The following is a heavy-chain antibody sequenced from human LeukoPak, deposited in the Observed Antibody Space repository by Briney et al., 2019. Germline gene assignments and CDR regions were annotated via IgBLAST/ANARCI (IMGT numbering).Heavy chain of an antibody. D-gene: IGHD1-26*01. CDR1: GYTFTSYG. J-gene: IGHJ4*02. V-gene: IGHV1-18*01. Sequence: ASVKVSRKASGYTFTSYGISWVRQAPGQGLEWMGWISAYNGNTNYAQKLQGRVTMTTDTSTSTAYMELRSLRSDDTAVYYCAKDKVFVGATYFDYWGQGTLVTVSS. CDR3: AKDKVFVGATYFDY. CDR2: ISAYNGNT.